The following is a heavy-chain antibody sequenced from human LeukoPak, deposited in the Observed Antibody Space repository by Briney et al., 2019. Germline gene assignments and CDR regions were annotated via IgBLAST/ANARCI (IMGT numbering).Heavy chain of an antibody. Sequence: SETLSLTCAVYGGSFSGYYWSWIRQPPGKGLEWIGEINHSGSTNYNPSLKSRVTISVDTSKNQFSLKLSSVTAADTAVYYCARVPRPPNMSGYDLEYYFEYWGQGTLVTVSS. J-gene: IGHJ4*02. CDR1: GGSFSGYY. D-gene: IGHD5-12*01. CDR2: INHSGST. V-gene: IGHV4-34*01. CDR3: ARVPRPPNMSGYDLEYYFEY.